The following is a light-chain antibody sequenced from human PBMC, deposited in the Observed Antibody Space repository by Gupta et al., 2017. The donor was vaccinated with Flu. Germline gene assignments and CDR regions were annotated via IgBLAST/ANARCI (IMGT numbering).Light chain of an antibody. Sequence: QSALTQPASVSGSPGQSITISCTGTSSDIGTYNFVSWYQQHPGKAPKLMIYEVSNRPSGVPNRFSGSKSGNTASLTISGPQAEDEADYYCSSYTPRSTPNWVFGGGTKVTVL. CDR2: EVS. J-gene: IGLJ3*02. V-gene: IGLV2-14*01. CDR3: SSYTPRSTPNWV. CDR1: SSDIGTYNF.